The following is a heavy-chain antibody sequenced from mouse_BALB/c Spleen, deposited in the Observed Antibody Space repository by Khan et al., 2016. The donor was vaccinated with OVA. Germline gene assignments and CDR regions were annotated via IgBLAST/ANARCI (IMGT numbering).Heavy chain of an antibody. CDR1: GYSITSDYA. V-gene: IGHV3-2*02. Sequence: EVKLLESGPGLVKPSQSLSLICTVTGYSITSDYAWNWLRQFPGNKLEWMGFISYSGNTNYNPSLKSRISITRDTSKNQFFLHLNSVTTEDTATYYCARVYGGDFDYWGQGTTLTVSS. CDR3: ARVYGGDFDY. D-gene: IGHD1-1*01. J-gene: IGHJ2*01. CDR2: ISYSGNT.